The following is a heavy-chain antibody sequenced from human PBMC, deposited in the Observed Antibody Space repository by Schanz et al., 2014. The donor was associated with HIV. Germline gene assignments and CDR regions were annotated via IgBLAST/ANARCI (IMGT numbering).Heavy chain of an antibody. CDR2: ISAYNGNT. Sequence: QVHLVQSGAEVKRPGTTVKVSCKASGFTFISYGISWVRQAPGKGLEWMGRISAYNGNTNYVQKFQGRVTMTTDTSTSTAYMELRSLRSDDTAVYYCANEGLTGFIDYWGQGTLVTVSS. D-gene: IGHD6-25*01. V-gene: IGHV1-18*01. J-gene: IGHJ4*02. CDR1: GFTFISYG. CDR3: ANEGLTGFIDY.